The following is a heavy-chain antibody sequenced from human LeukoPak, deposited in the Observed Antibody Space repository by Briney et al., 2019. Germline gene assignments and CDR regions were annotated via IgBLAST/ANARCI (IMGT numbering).Heavy chain of an antibody. CDR3: ARIGGSSSGY. D-gene: IGHD6-6*01. Sequence: PSETLSLTCTVSGDSISRYYWSWIRQPPGKGLECIGYIYYTGTTNYNPSLKSRVTISVDTSKNQFSLKLSSVTAAGTAVYYCARIGGSSSGYRGQGTLVTVSS. CDR1: GDSISRYY. CDR2: IYYTGTT. J-gene: IGHJ4*02. V-gene: IGHV4-59*12.